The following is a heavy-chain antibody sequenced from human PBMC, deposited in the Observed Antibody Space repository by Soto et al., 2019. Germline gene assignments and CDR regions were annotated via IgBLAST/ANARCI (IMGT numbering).Heavy chain of an antibody. V-gene: IGHV1-8*01. CDR3: ARRLAVAGKRFDP. CDR1: GYTFTSYE. Sequence: ASVKVSCKASGYTFTSYEINWVRQATGQGLEWMGWMNPYSGYTDYAQKFQGRVTMTRNTSITTAYMELSSLTSEDTAVYFCARRLAVAGKRFDPWGQGTLVTVSS. J-gene: IGHJ5*02. D-gene: IGHD6-19*01. CDR2: MNPYSGYT.